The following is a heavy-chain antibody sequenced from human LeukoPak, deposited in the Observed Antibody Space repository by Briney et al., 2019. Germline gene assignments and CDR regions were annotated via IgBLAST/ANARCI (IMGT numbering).Heavy chain of an antibody. Sequence: GGSLRLSCAASGFTVSSYAMTWVRQAPGKGLEWVSAISGSGGSTYYADSVKGRFTISRDNSKNTLYLQMNSLRAEDTAVYYCAKDLDYGDYGGAFDIWGQGTMVTVSS. D-gene: IGHD4-17*01. J-gene: IGHJ3*02. CDR1: GFTVSSYA. CDR2: ISGSGGST. V-gene: IGHV3-23*01. CDR3: AKDLDYGDYGGAFDI.